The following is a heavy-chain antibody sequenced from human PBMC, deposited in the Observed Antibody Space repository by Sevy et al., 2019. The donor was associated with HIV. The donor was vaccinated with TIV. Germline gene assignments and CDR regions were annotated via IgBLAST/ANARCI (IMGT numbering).Heavy chain of an antibody. J-gene: IGHJ4*02. D-gene: IGHD2-21*01. CDR2: IGAYNGNT. CDR1: GYTFTTYG. CDR3: ARGSRLWYMHLDD. V-gene: IGHV1-18*01. Sequence: ASVKVSCKASGYTFTTYGISWVRQAPGQGLEWMGWIGAYNGNTNYAQKFQGRVTMTTDTSTSTAYMELGSLRSDDAAVYFCARGSRLWYMHLDDWGQGTLVTVSS.